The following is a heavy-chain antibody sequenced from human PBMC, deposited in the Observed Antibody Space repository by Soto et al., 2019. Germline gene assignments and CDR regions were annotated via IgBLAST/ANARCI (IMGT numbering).Heavy chain of an antibody. CDR1: GFTFSSYA. V-gene: IGHV3-23*01. CDR2: ISGSGGST. CDR3: AKGGWRGGPVY. Sequence: EVQLLESGGGLVQPGGSLRLSCAASGFTFSSYAMSWVRQAPGKGLEWVSAISGSGGSTYYADSVKGRFTISRDNSKNSRYLQMNSVRAEDTAVYYCAKGGWRGGPVYWGQGTLVTVSS. J-gene: IGHJ4*02. D-gene: IGHD3-10*01.